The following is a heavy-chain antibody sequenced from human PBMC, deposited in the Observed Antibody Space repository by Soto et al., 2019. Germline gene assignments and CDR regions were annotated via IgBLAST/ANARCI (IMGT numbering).Heavy chain of an antibody. CDR1: GGSISSGGYC. J-gene: IGHJ4*02. Sequence: SETLSLTCTVSGGSISSGGYCWSWIRQHPGKGLEWIGYIYYSGSTYYNPSLKSRVTISVDTSKNQFSLKLSSVTAADTAVYYCARGFSAYYDSSGYYYDSYYFDYWSQGTPVTVSS. D-gene: IGHD3-22*01. V-gene: IGHV4-31*03. CDR2: IYYSGST. CDR3: ARGFSAYYDSSGYYYDSYYFDY.